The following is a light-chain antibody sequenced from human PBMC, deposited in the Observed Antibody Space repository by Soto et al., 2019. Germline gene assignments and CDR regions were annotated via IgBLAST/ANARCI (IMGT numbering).Light chain of an antibody. Sequence: IVMTQSPLSLPVPPGATASISCRSSQSLLHSDGNDDLDWYLQKPGQSPQLLIYLGSNRASGVPDRISGSGSGTDFTLKITRVEAEDVGVYYCLQPLQTPYTFGQGTKLEIK. J-gene: IGKJ2*01. CDR2: LGS. CDR3: LQPLQTPYT. V-gene: IGKV2-28*01. CDR1: QSLLHSDGNDD.